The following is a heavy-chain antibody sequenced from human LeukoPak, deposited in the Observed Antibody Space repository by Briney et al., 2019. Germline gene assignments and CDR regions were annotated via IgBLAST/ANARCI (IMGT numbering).Heavy chain of an antibody. V-gene: IGHV1-18*01. J-gene: IGHJ4*02. CDR3: ATSPAKIAVADTGTQTNDY. CDR2: ISAYNGDT. Sequence: GASVQVSCKTSGYIFAHNGISWVRQAPGQGPEWMGWISAYNGDTHYAQKFQGRVTITRDTSASTAYMELSSLRSEDTAVYYCATSPAKIAVADTGTQTNDYWGQGTLVTVSS. D-gene: IGHD6-19*01. CDR1: GYIFAHNG.